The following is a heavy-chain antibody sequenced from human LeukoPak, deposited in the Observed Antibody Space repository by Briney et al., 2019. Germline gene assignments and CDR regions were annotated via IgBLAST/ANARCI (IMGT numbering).Heavy chain of an antibody. CDR3: ATTNAVLLWFGGLRRDYYYMDV. CDR2: INHSGST. V-gene: IGHV4-34*01. CDR1: GGSFSGYY. J-gene: IGHJ6*03. D-gene: IGHD3-10*01. Sequence: PSETLSLTCAVYGGSFSGYYWSWIRQPPGKGLEWIGEINHSGSTNYNPSLKSRVTISVDTSKNQFSLKLSSVTAADTAVYYCATTNAVLLWFGGLRRDYYYMDVWGKGTTVTVSS.